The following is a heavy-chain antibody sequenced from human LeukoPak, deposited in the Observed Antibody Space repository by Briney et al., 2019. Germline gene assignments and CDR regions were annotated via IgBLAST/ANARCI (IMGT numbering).Heavy chain of an antibody. J-gene: IGHJ5*02. CDR3: AKDLGEMTTVTWNWFDP. CDR2: ISYDGCNK. CDR1: GFTFSSYG. Sequence: PGGSLRLSCAASGFTFSSYGMHWVRQAPGKGLEWVAVISYDGCNKYYADSVKGRFTISRDNSKNTLYLQMNSLRAEDTAVYYCAKDLGEMTTVTWNWFDPWGQGTLVTVSS. V-gene: IGHV3-30*18. D-gene: IGHD4-11*01.